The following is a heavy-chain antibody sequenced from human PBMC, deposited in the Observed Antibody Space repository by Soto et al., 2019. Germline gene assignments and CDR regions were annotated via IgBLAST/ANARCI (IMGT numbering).Heavy chain of an antibody. CDR1: GGSISSGVYY. CDR2: IYYSGST. J-gene: IGHJ3*02. V-gene: IGHV4-30-4*01. Sequence: QVQLRESGPGLVDPSQTLSLTCTVSGGSISSGVYYWSWIRQPPGKGLEWIGYIYYSGSTYYNNPALKSRVTISLDTSKNQLSLRLAAVSAADTAVYQCARLAIRGELDGFDIWGQGAMVTVSS. D-gene: IGHD3-10*01. CDR3: ARLAIRGELDGFDI.